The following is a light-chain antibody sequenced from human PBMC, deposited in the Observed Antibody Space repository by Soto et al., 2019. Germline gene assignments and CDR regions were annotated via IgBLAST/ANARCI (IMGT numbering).Light chain of an antibody. V-gene: IGKV1-5*03. CDR3: QHYKSYPWT. CDR2: KAS. CDR1: ENIGAW. J-gene: IGKJ1*01. Sequence: GDRVTITCRASENIGAWLAWYQQTPGKAPKLLIYKASSLESGVPSRFSGSGSETEFTLTISSLQPDDFAIYYCQHYKSYPWTFGQGTKVDIK.